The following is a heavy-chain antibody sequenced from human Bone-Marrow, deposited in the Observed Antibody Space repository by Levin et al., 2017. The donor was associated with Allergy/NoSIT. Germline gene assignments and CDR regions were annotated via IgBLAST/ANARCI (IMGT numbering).Heavy chain of an antibody. V-gene: IGHV1-8*01. Sequence: GESLKISCKATGYSFSRYDINWVRQATGQGPEWMGWLNPNSGNTVLAQKFHGRVTLTRNTSISTAYLELSSLRDDDTALYYCARGLLLYPHAFDIWGQGTVVTVSS. J-gene: IGHJ3*02. D-gene: IGHD2-2*02. CDR3: ARGLLLYPHAFDI. CDR2: LNPNSGNT. CDR1: GYSFSRYD.